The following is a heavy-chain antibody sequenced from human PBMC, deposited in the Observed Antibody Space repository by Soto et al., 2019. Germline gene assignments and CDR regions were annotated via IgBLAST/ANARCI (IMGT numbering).Heavy chain of an antibody. Sequence: SVKVSCKASGGTFSSYAISWVRQAPGQGLEWMGGIIPIFGTANYAQKFQGRVTITADESTSTAYMELSSLRSEDTAVYYCAVLRTECSGGSCYPYYYYGMDVWGQGTTVTVS. D-gene: IGHD2-15*01. CDR3: AVLRTECSGGSCYPYYYYGMDV. CDR1: GGTFSSYA. J-gene: IGHJ6*02. CDR2: IIPIFGTA. V-gene: IGHV1-69*13.